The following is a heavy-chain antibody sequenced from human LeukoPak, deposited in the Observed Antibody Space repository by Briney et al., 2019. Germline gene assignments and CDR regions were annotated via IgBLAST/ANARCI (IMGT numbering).Heavy chain of an antibody. CDR2: ISYDGSNK. Sequence: PGGSLRLSCAASGFTFSSYAMHWVRQAQGKGLEWVAVISYDGSNKYYADSVKGRFTISRDNSKNTLYLQMNSLRAEDTAVYYCATGRAYGSGSYYKAAFDIWGQGTMVTVSS. CDR1: GFTFSSYA. D-gene: IGHD3-10*01. J-gene: IGHJ3*02. V-gene: IGHV3-30*04. CDR3: ATGRAYGSGSYYKAAFDI.